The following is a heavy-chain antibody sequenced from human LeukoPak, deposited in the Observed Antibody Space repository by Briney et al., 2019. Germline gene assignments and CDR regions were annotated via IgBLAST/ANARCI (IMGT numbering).Heavy chain of an antibody. CDR3: ARGKYYFDY. CDR1: GFTISSYS. Sequence: PGGSLRLSCAASGFTISSYSMSWVRQAPGKGLEWVSSISSSSSYICYADSVKGRFTISRDNAKNSLYLQMNSLRAEDTAVYYCARGKYYFDYWGQGTLVTVSS. CDR2: ISSSSSYI. V-gene: IGHV3-21*01. J-gene: IGHJ4*02.